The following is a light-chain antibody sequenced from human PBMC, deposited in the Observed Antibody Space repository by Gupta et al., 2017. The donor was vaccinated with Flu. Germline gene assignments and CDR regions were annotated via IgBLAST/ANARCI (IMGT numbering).Light chain of an antibody. J-gene: IGLJ2*01. CDR3: QAWDSNTVV. CDR2: QDT. Sequence: SYELTQPPSVSVSPGQTASITGSGDNLGEKFTAWYQQKSGQSPVLVIYQDTERPSGVPERFSGLNSGRTATLTVSGTQAMDEAVYFCQAWDSNTVVFGGGTKLTVL. V-gene: IGLV3-1*01. CDR1: NLGEKF.